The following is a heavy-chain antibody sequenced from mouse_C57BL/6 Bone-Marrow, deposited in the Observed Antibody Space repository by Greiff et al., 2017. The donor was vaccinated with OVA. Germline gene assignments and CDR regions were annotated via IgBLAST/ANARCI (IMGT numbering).Heavy chain of an antibody. CDR3: ARSVTGTPYWYFDV. CDR1: GYSITSDY. J-gene: IGHJ1*03. Sequence: VQLKESGPGLAKPSQTLSLTCSVTGYSITSDYWNWIRKFPGNKLEYMGYISYSGSTYYNPSLKSRISITRDTSKNKYYLQLNSVTTEDTATYYCARSVTGTPYWYFDVWGTGTTVTVSS. D-gene: IGHD4-1*01. CDR2: ISYSGST. V-gene: IGHV3-8*01.